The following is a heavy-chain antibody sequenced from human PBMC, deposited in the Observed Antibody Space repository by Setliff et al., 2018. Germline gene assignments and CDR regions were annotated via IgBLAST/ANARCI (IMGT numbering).Heavy chain of an antibody. V-gene: IGHV4-34*01. D-gene: IGHD3-3*01. CDR1: GGSFSDYY. J-gene: IGHJ4*02. CDR3: RFWSSYYKNDY. CDR2: INQSGNT. Sequence: SETLSLTCTVYGGSFSDYYWGWIRQSPGKRPEWIAEINQSGNTNYNPSLNSRVSVSVDTPTNQFSLKVFSVTAADAAVYYCRFWSSYYKNDYWAQGTLVTVSS.